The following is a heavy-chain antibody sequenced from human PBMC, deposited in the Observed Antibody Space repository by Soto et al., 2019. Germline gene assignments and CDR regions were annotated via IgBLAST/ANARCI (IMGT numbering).Heavy chain of an antibody. D-gene: IGHD1-26*01. CDR1: GYIFTTYG. J-gene: IGHJ5*02. V-gene: IGHV1-18*04. CDR2: ISPHNGET. CDR3: ARWITGSYSDWFDP. Sequence: QVQLVQSGAEVKRPGASVKVSCKASGYIFTTYGVTWVRQAPGQGLEWIGWISPHNGETKYVQKLQGRVTMTTDTSTSTAYMELKTLRSDDTAVYYCARWITGSYSDWFDPWGQGTLVTVSS.